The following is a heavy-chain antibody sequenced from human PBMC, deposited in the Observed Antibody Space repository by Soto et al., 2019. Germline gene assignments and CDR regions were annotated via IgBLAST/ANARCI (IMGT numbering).Heavy chain of an antibody. J-gene: IGHJ6*02. Sequence: GESLKISCEGSGYSFTSFWISWVRQVPGKGLEWMGGIDPSDSYTNYSPSFKGHVTFSVGTSTSTAYLHWSSLQASDTALYYCARPAKYCTSGRCLGDYYFYGMDLWGQGTMVTVSS. CDR1: GYSFTSFW. V-gene: IGHV5-10-1*01. CDR2: IDPSDSYT. CDR3: ARPAKYCTSGRCLGDYYFYGMDL. D-gene: IGHD2-8*01.